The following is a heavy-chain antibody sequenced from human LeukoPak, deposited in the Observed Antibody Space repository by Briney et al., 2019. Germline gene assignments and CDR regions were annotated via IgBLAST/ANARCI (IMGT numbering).Heavy chain of an antibody. CDR1: GVSFSTYY. D-gene: IGHD1-26*01. Sequence: SETLSLTCTVFGVSFSTYYWTWIRQPAGKGPEWIGRIYSSGNTNYNPSLESRVTISIDTSKHQFSLKLTSVTAADTAVYYCARERGILRGDAFDLWGQGTMVTVSS. J-gene: IGHJ3*01. CDR2: IYSSGNT. V-gene: IGHV4-4*07. CDR3: ARERGILRGDAFDL.